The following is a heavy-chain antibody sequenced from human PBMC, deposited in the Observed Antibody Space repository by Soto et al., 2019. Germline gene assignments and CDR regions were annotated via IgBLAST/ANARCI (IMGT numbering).Heavy chain of an antibody. CDR1: GGSFSGYY. Sequence: SETLSLTCAVHGGSFSGYYWSWIRQPPGKGLGWIGEINHSGSTNYNPSLKSRVTISVDTSKNQFSLKLSSVTAADTAVYYCARGYYDFWSGYPSPPDYWGQGTLVTVSS. V-gene: IGHV4-34*01. J-gene: IGHJ4*02. CDR3: ARGYYDFWSGYPSPPDY. CDR2: INHSGST. D-gene: IGHD3-3*01.